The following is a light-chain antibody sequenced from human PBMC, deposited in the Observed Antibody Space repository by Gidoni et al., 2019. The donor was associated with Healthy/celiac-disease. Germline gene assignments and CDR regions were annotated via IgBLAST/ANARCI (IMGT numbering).Light chain of an antibody. V-gene: IGKV1-39*01. CDR3: QQSYSTPLT. Sequence: DIQMTQSPSSLSASVGDRVTITCRASQSISSYLNWYQQKPGKAPKLLIYAASSLQSGVPSRFSGSGSGTDFTLTISSLQPEDFATYYCQQSYSTPLTFXXXTKVKIK. CDR2: AAS. J-gene: IGKJ1*01. CDR1: QSISSY.